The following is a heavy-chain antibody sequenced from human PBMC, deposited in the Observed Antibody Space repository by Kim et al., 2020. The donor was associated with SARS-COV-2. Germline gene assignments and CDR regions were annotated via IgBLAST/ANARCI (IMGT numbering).Heavy chain of an antibody. CDR1: GGSFNHYY. D-gene: IGHD2-21*01. CDR3: ARIVVFDLDY. Sequence: SETLSLTCAVYGGSFNHYYWSWIRQSPGKGLEWIGEINHSGSTNYNPSLKSRVTMSVDTSKNQFSLKLTSVTAADTAVYYCARIVVFDLDYWGQGSLGTV. V-gene: IGHV4-34*01. J-gene: IGHJ4*02. CDR2: INHSGST.